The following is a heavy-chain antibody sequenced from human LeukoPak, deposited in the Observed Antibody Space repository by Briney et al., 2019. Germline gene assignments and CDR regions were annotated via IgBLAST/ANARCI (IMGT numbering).Heavy chain of an antibody. CDR3: ARGSIVVVPAATYYYYYGMDV. CDR1: GGSFSGYY. D-gene: IGHD2-2*01. CDR2: INHSGST. V-gene: IGHV4-34*01. J-gene: IGHJ6*02. Sequence: MPSETLSLTCAVYGGSFSGYYWSWIRQPPGKGLEWIGEINHSGSTNYNPSLKSRVTISVDTSKNQFSLKLSSVTAADTAVYYCARGSIVVVPAATYYYYYGMDVWGQGTTVTVSS.